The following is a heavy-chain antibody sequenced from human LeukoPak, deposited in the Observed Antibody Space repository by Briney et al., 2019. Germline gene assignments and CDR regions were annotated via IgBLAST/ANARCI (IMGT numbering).Heavy chain of an antibody. CDR2: ISGSGDST. V-gene: IGHV3-23*01. Sequence: GGSLRLSCAASGFTFAGYAMTWVRQAPGKGLEWVSAISGSGDSTYYADSVKGRFTISRDNSKNTLYLQMNSLRAEDTAVYYCARIYDSSGYAPPYFDYWGQGTLVTVSS. CDR3: ARIYDSSGYAPPYFDY. D-gene: IGHD3-22*01. J-gene: IGHJ4*02. CDR1: GFTFAGYA.